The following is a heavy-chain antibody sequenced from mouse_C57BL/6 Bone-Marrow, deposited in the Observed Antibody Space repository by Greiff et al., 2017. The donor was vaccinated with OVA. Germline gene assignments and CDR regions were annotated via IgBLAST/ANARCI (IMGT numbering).Heavy chain of an antibody. CDR2: IYPGSGNT. D-gene: IGHD1-1*01. CDR3: AREDYYGSSYGWYFDV. J-gene: IGHJ1*03. CDR1: GYTFTDYY. V-gene: IGHV1-84*01. Sequence: VQLQQSGPELVKPGASVKISCKASGYTFTDYYINWVKQRPGQGLEWIGWIYPGSGNTKYHEKFKGKATLTVDTSSSTAYMQLSSLTSEDSAVYFCAREDYYGSSYGWYFDVWGTGTTVTVSS.